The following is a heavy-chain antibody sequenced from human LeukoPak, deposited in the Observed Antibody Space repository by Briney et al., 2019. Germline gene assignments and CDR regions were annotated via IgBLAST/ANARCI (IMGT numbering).Heavy chain of an antibody. CDR1: GFTFSSYG. D-gene: IGHD6-19*01. CDR2: ISYDGSNK. V-gene: IGHV3-30*18. J-gene: IGHJ4*02. CDR3: AKAVGGCCDY. Sequence: GRSLRLSCAASGFTFSSYGMHWVRQAPGKGLEWVAVISYDGSNKYYADSVKGRFTISRDNSKNTLYLQMNSLRAEDTAVYYCAKAVGGCCDYWGQGTLVTVSS.